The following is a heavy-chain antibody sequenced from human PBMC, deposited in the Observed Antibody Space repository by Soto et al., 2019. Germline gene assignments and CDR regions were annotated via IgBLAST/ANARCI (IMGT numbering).Heavy chain of an antibody. J-gene: IGHJ4*02. V-gene: IGHV3-74*01. Sequence: GGSLRLSCSASGFTFNTYWMDWVRQAPGKGLVWVSRINSDGSSTNYADSVKGRFTISRDNAKNTLYLQMNSLRAEDTAVYYCARCLPDSSAYSYFGYWGQGTLVTVS. CDR1: GFTFNTYW. CDR2: INSDGSST. D-gene: IGHD3-22*01. CDR3: ARCLPDSSAYSYFGY.